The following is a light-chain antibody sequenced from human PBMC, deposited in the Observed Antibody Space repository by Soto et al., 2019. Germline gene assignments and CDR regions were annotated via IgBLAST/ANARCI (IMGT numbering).Light chain of an antibody. J-gene: IGKJ1*01. Sequence: GESATLSCMASQTVSITYLTWYQQNRGQAPRLLIYGASSRATGIPDRCSGSGDGADFTLTISRLEAEDVAVYCYQQYGSSPWTFGQGTKVDIK. CDR2: GAS. CDR1: QTVSITY. CDR3: QQYGSSPWT. V-gene: IGKV3-20*01.